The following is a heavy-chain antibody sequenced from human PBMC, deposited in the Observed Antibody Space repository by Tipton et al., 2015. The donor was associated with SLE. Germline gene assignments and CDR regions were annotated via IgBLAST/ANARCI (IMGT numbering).Heavy chain of an antibody. J-gene: IGHJ4*02. D-gene: IGHD3-10*01. V-gene: IGHV3-30*18. CDR3: AKGEDYYGSGSDY. CDR1: GFNFNSYG. Sequence: SLRLSCAASGFNFNSYGMHWVRQAPGKGLEWVAVLWFDGSNKYYVDSVKGRFTISRDNSKNTLFLQMNSLRAEDTAVYYRAKGEDYYGSGSDYWGQGTLVTVSS. CDR2: LWFDGSNK.